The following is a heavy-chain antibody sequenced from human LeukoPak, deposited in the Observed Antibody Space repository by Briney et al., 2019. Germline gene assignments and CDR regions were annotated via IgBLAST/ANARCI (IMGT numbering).Heavy chain of an antibody. CDR1: GFTFSSYG. Sequence: GGSLRLSCAASGFTFSSYGMHWVRQAPGKGLEWVAVISYDGSYKYYADSVKGRFTISRGNSKNTLYLQMNSLRAEDTAVYYCAKVGDYGDYALDYWGQGTLVTVSS. J-gene: IGHJ4*02. CDR2: ISYDGSYK. V-gene: IGHV3-30*18. CDR3: AKVGDYGDYALDY. D-gene: IGHD4-17*01.